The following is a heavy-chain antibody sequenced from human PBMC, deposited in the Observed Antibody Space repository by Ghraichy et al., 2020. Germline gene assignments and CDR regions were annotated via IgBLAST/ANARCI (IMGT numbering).Heavy chain of an antibody. CDR3: ARGGGFYYGSGRRPIDY. Sequence: SETLSLTCTVSGGSISSYYWSWIRQPPGKGLDWIGYIYYSGSTNYNPSLKSRVTISVDTSKNQFSLKLSSVTAADTAVYYCARGGGFYYGSGRRPIDYWGQGTLVTVSS. CDR2: IYYSGST. D-gene: IGHD3-10*01. J-gene: IGHJ4*02. V-gene: IGHV4-59*01. CDR1: GGSISSYY.